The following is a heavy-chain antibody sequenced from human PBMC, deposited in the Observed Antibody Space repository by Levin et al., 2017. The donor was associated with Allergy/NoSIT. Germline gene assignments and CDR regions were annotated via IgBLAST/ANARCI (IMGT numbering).Heavy chain of an antibody. Sequence: SSETLSLTCAVSGDSISSTSWWSWVRQAPGQGLEWIGEIYHDGTTHHNPSLKSRVTMSVDKSKNHFSLNVDSVTAADTAVYFCARVAVAGGFYFDHWGQGTLVSVSS. V-gene: IGHV4-4*02. J-gene: IGHJ4*02. CDR1: GDSISSTSW. CDR2: IYHDGTT. D-gene: IGHD6-19*01. CDR3: ARVAVAGGFYFDH.